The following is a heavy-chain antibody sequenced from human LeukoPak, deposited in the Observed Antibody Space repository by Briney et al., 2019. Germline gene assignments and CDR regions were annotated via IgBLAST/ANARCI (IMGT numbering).Heavy chain of an antibody. J-gene: IGHJ5*02. CDR3: ARDLAYCGGDCYHNWFDP. D-gene: IGHD2-21*02. Sequence: SETLSLTCTVSGGSISSSSYYWGWIRQPPGKGLEWIGSIYYSGTTYYNPSLKSRVTISVDTSKNRFSLKLSSVTAADTAVYYCARDLAYCGGDCYHNWFDPWGQGTLVTVSS. CDR1: GGSISSSSYY. CDR2: IYYSGTT. V-gene: IGHV4-39*07.